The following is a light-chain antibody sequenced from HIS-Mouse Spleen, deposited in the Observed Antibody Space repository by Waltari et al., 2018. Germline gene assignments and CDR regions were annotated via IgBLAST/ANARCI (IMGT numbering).Light chain of an antibody. CDR2: EGS. CDR3: CSYAGSSTYWV. CDR1: TTNVGRYNF. Sequence: QYVLTQPASVSAPPGQSSTISCTGTTTNVGRYNFLHWYQQHSGQAPKLMIYEGSKRPSGFSNRFSGSKSGKTASLTISGLQAEDEADYYCCSYAGSSTYWVFGGGTKLTVL. V-gene: IGLV2-23*01. J-gene: IGLJ3*02.